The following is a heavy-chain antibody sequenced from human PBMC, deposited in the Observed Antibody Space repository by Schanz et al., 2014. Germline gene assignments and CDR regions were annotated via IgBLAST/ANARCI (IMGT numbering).Heavy chain of an antibody. J-gene: IGHJ4*02. CDR2: LNTYLGKP. CDR3: TTETIAMAGTFSI. CDR1: GYTLNRYA. V-gene: IGHV7-4-1*02. D-gene: IGHD6-19*01. Sequence: QVQLVQSGSELKKPGASVKVSCKASGYTLNRYAINWVRQAPGQGLEWMGWLNTYLGKPTYAQGFTGRFAFSLDTSVSTAYLQISSLKAEDTAAYYCTTETIAMAGTFSIWGQGTLVTVSS.